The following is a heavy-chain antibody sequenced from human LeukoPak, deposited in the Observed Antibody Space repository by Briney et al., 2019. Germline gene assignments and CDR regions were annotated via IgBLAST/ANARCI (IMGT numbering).Heavy chain of an antibody. J-gene: IGHJ4*02. CDR2: INPNSGGT. Sequence: GASVKVSFKASGYTFTSYDINWVRPAPGQGLEWMGWINPNSGGTNYAQKFQGRVTMTRDTSISTAYMELSRLRSDDTAVYYCASENYYGSGSSAPFDYWGQGTLVTVSS. V-gene: IGHV1-2*02. CDR3: ASENYYGSGSSAPFDY. CDR1: GYTFTSYD. D-gene: IGHD3-10*01.